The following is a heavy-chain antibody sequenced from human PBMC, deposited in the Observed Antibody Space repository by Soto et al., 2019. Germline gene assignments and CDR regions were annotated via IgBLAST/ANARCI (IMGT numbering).Heavy chain of an antibody. D-gene: IGHD3-10*01. CDR3: VRTYGAV. V-gene: IGHV3-66*01. J-gene: IGHJ6*02. Sequence: EVQLVESGGGLVQPGGSLRLSCAVSGFSVTTNHMTWVRQAPGKGLEWVSIIYSGGATDYAESVKGRLTISRDNSKNTLHLQMNSLRGEDTAIYYCVRTYGAVWGQGTTVTVSS. CDR2: IYSGGAT. CDR1: GFSVTTNH.